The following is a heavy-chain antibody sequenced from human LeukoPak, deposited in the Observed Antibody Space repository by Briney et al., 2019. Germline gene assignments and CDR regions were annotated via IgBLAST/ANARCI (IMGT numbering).Heavy chain of an antibody. V-gene: IGHV3-48*04. CDR3: AISAPNYYDSSGYYSYFQY. D-gene: IGHD3-22*01. Sequence: GGSLRLSCAASGFTFSSYSMNWVRQAPGKGLEWISYISSDSSTIYYADSVKGRFTISRDNAKNSLYLQMTSLRAEDTAVYYCAISAPNYYDSSGYYSYFQYWGQGTLVTVSS. CDR2: ISSDSSTI. CDR1: GFTFSSYS. J-gene: IGHJ1*01.